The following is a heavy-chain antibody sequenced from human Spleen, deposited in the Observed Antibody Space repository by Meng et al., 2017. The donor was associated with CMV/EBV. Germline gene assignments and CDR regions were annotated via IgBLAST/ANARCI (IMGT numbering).Heavy chain of an antibody. Sequence: LTCAVHGGSFSGYQYSWIRQPPGKGLEWIGEINHSGKTNYNPSLKSRVTISVDTSKNQISLRLTYVTAADTAVYYCARDYYDSNGYINWGQGTLVTVSS. D-gene: IGHD3-22*01. CDR2: INHSGKT. CDR3: ARDYYDSNGYIN. V-gene: IGHV4-34*01. CDR1: GGSFSGYQ. J-gene: IGHJ4*02.